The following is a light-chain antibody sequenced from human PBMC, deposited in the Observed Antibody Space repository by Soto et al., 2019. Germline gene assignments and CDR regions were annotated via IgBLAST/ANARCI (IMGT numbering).Light chain of an antibody. J-gene: IGLJ1*01. CDR2: EVS. CDR1: SSDVGGYNY. V-gene: IGLV2-14*01. CDR3: SSYTSSSTLEI. Sequence: QSVLTQPASVSGSPGQSITISCTGTSSDVGGYNYVSWYQQHPGKAPKLMIYEVSNRPSGVSNRFSGSKSGNTASLTISGLQAEEEADYYCSSYTSSSTLEIFGTGTKLTVL.